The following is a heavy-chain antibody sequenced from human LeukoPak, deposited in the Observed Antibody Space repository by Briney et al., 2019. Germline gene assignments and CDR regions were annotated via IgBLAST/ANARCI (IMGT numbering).Heavy chain of an antibody. CDR1: GGTFSSYA. Sequence: SVKVSCKASGGTFSSYAISWVRQAPGQGREWMGGIIPIFGTANYAQKFQGRVTITTDESTSTAYMELSSLRSEDTAVYYCARTLRYFDWLSINYYFDYWGQGTLVTVSS. D-gene: IGHD3-9*01. CDR2: IIPIFGTA. J-gene: IGHJ4*02. CDR3: ARTLRYFDWLSINYYFDY. V-gene: IGHV1-69*05.